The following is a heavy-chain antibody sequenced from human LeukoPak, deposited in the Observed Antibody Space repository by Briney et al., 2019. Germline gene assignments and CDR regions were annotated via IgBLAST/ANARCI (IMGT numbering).Heavy chain of an antibody. Sequence: PSETLSLTCTVSGGSTDGYYYWSWIRQPPGKGLEWIGYIDYSGRTKYNPSLQSRVTISVDTSKTQFSLRLGSVTAADTAVYFCASNIPTPTTSPPLGYWGQGTLVTVSS. V-gene: IGHV4-59*08. CDR1: GGSTDGYYY. J-gene: IGHJ4*02. D-gene: IGHD1-1*01. CDR3: ASNIPTPTTSPPLGY. CDR2: IDYSGRT.